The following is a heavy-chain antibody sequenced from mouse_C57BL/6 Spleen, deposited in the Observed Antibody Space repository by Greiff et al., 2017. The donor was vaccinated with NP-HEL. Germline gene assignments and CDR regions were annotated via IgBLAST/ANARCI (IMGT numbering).Heavy chain of an antibody. Sequence: EVQLQQSGPGMVKPSQSLSLTCTVTGYSITSGYDWHWIRHFPGNKLEWMGYISYSGSTNYNPSLKSRISITHDTSKNHFFLKLNSVTTEDTATYYCARGGIYYDYPWFAYWGQGTLVTVSA. J-gene: IGHJ3*01. V-gene: IGHV3-1*01. CDR3: ARGGIYYDYPWFAY. D-gene: IGHD2-4*01. CDR1: GYSITSGYD. CDR2: ISYSGST.